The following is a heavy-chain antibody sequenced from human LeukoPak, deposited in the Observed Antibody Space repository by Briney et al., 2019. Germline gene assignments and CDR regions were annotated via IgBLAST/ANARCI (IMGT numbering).Heavy chain of an antibody. Sequence: PGRSLRLSCAASGFTFSSYGMHWVRQAPGKGLEWVAVIWYDGSNKYYADSVKGRFTISRDNSKSTLYLQMNSLRAEDTAVYYCARDSNPWNLGSYYFDYWGQGTLVTVSS. V-gene: IGHV3-33*01. CDR3: ARDSNPWNLGSYYFDY. CDR2: IWYDGSNK. D-gene: IGHD1-1*01. J-gene: IGHJ4*02. CDR1: GFTFSSYG.